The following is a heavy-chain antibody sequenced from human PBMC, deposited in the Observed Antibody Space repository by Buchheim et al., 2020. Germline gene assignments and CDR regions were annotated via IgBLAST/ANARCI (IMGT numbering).Heavy chain of an antibody. J-gene: IGHJ6*02. V-gene: IGHV3-23*01. CDR3: AKGGREQWLWDYYYGLDV. CDR1: GFTFSSYA. D-gene: IGHD6-19*01. CDR2: ISASGGST. Sequence: EVQLLESGGGLVQPGGSLRLSCAASGFTFSSYAMSWVRQAPGKGLEWVSAISASGGSTYYADSVKGRFTISRDNSKNTLYVQLNSLRAEDTAVYYCAKGGREQWLWDYYYGLDVWGQGTT.